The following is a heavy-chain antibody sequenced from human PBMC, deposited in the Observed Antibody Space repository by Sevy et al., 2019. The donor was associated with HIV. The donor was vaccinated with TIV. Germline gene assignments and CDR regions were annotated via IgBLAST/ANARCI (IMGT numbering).Heavy chain of an antibody. D-gene: IGHD3-10*01. CDR3: ARPYGSGSWEAFDV. J-gene: IGHJ3*01. CDR1: GFSFSTYM. Sequence: GGSLRLSCTASGFSFSTYMMNWVRQAPGKGLEWVASISYSSNYIYYADSLKGRFTISRDNAKNSLFLQMKSLRAEDTAVYYCARPYGSGSWEAFDVWGQGTMVTVSS. CDR2: ISYSSNYI. V-gene: IGHV3-21*01.